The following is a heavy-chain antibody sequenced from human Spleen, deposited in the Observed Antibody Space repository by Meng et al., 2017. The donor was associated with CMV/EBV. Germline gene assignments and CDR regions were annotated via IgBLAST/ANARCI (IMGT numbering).Heavy chain of an antibody. V-gene: IGHV3-21*01. CDR3: ARDSFVGAAEVPLDY. CDR2: ISSSSSYI. D-gene: IGHD1-26*01. J-gene: IGHJ4*02. Sequence: SGFTFSGYSMNWVRQAPGKGLEWVSSISSSSSYIYYADSVKGRFTISRDNAKNSLYLQMNSLRAEDTAVYYCARDSFVGAAEVPLDYWGQGTLVTVSS. CDR1: GFTFSGYS.